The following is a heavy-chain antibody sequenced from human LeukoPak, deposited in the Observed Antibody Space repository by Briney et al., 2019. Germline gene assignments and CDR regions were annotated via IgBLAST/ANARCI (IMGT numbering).Heavy chain of an antibody. D-gene: IGHD6-19*01. CDR2: IRGSCGST. J-gene: IGHJ4*02. CDR1: GFTFSSYA. V-gene: IGHV3-23*01. CDR3: AKDKRAVAGTVGYFDY. Sequence: GGSLRLSCAASGFTFSSYAMSWVRQAPGKGLEWVSAIRGSCGSTYYDNSVKGRFNLSRDNSKNTLYLQMNSLRDEDTAVYYCAKDKRAVAGTVGYFDYWGQGTLVTVSS.